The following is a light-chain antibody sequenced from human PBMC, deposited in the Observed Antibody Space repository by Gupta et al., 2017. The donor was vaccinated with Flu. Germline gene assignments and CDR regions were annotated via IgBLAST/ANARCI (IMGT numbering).Light chain of an antibody. V-gene: IGKV1-17*01. Sequence: GDRMTITGRASKGRRNDLGWYQQRPGKAPKPLIYVASSLQSGVPARFSGSGSGTEYTLTISSLEAEDVGTYYCMQHKKYPLTFGDGTRLEIK. CDR3: MQHKKYPLT. CDR1: KGRRND. CDR2: VAS. J-gene: IGKJ5*01.